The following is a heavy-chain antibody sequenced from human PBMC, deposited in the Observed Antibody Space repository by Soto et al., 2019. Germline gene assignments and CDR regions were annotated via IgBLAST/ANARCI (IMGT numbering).Heavy chain of an antibody. J-gene: IGHJ4*02. Sequence: PSETLSLTCTVSGGSISSGDYYWSWIRQPPGKGLEWIGYIYYSGSTYYNPSLKSRVTISVDTSKNQFSLKLSSVTAADTAVYYCAASYSSSSCSFDYWGQGTLVTVSS. CDR3: AASYSSSSCSFDY. V-gene: IGHV4-30-4*01. D-gene: IGHD6-6*01. CDR2: IYYSGST. CDR1: GGSISSGDYY.